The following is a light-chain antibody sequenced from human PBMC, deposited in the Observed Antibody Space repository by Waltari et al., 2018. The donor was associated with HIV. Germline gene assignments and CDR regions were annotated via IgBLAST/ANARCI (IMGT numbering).Light chain of an antibody. V-gene: IGLV3-21*04. Sequence: SIVLTQPPSVSVAPGKTAVITCGGNNIGATGVYWYQQKPGQAPVVVIKFDNDRASGMPERFSASKSGNTATLTITRVEAGDEADYYCQVDFSGHYVFGTGTEVTV. CDR3: QVDFSGHYV. J-gene: IGLJ1*01. CDR2: FDN. CDR1: NIGATG.